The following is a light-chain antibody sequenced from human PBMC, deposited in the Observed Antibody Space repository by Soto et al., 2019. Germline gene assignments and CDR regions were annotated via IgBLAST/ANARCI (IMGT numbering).Light chain of an antibody. Sequence: DIPMTQSPSTLSASVGDRVTITCRASQSISTWLAWYQQKPGQAPKVLIYQASSLQSGVPSRFSGSGSGTEFPLTSSSLQIDDSATYYCQHCGASLTFGQGTKVEIK. CDR2: QAS. V-gene: IGKV1-5*03. CDR3: QHCGASLT. J-gene: IGKJ1*01. CDR1: QSISTW.